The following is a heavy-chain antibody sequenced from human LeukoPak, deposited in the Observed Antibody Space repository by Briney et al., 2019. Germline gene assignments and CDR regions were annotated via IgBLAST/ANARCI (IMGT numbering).Heavy chain of an antibody. J-gene: IGHJ1*01. Sequence: PGGSLRLSCAASGFPFAPFWMTWVRQAPGKGPEFVATMNRDGSEVAYGNSVKGRFTISGDNSKNTLYLQMNSLRAEDTAVYYCASQDVLHNGAHWVHLQHWGQGTLVTVSS. V-gene: IGHV3-7*05. CDR3: ASQDVLHNGAHWVHLQH. CDR2: MNRDGSEV. CDR1: GFPFAPFW. D-gene: IGHD2-8*01.